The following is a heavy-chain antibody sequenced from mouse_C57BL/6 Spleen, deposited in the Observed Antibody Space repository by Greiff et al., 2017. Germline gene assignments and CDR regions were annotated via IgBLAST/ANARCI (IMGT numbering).Heavy chain of an antibody. CDR1: GYTFTSYW. V-gene: IGHV1-50*01. CDR3: ARGPCSTVEVCYCAMDD. Sequence: QVQLQQPGAELVKPGASVKLSCKASGYTFTSYWMQWVKQRPGQGLEWIGEIDPSDSYTNYNQKFKGKATLTVDTSSSTAYMQLSSLTSEDSAVYDCARGPCSTVEVCYCAMDDWGQGTSVTVSS. J-gene: IGHJ4*01. CDR2: IDPSDSYT. D-gene: IGHD1-1*01.